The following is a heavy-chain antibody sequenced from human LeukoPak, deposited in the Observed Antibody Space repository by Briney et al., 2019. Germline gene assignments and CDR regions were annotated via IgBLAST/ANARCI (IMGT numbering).Heavy chain of an antibody. CDR1: GFTVSSNY. Sequence: GSLRLSCAASGFTVSSNYMSWVRQAPGKGLEWVSVIYSGGSTYYADSVKGRFTISRDNSKNTLYLQMNSLRAEDTAVYYCARVVSAYGDYGFDYWGQGTLVTVSS. CDR2: IYSGGST. J-gene: IGHJ4*02. D-gene: IGHD4-17*01. V-gene: IGHV3-53*01. CDR3: ARVVSAYGDYGFDY.